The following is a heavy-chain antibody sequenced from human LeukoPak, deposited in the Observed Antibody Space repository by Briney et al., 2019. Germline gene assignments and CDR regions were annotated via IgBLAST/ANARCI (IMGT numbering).Heavy chain of an antibody. Sequence: GGSLRLSCTASGFTFGDYAMSWVRQAPGKGLEWVGFIRGKAYGGTTEYAASVKGRFTISRDDSKSIAYLQMNSLKTEDTAVYYCTSIVVVPAAILPDYWGQGTLVTVSS. J-gene: IGHJ4*02. D-gene: IGHD2-2*01. CDR3: TSIVVVPAAILPDY. V-gene: IGHV3-49*04. CDR2: IRGKAYGGTT. CDR1: GFTFGDYA.